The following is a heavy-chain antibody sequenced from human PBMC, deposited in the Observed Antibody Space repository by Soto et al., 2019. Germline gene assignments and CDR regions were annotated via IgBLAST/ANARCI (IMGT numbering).Heavy chain of an antibody. V-gene: IGHV3-30-3*01. D-gene: IGHD2-15*01. J-gene: IGHJ6*02. CDR3: AREVAEATYYYYGMDV. CDR2: ISYDGSNK. Sequence: QVQLVESGGGVVQPGRSLRLSCAASGFTFSSYAMHWVRQAPGKGLEWVAVISYDGSNKYYADSVKGRFNISRDNSKNTLYLQMNSLRAEDTAVYYCAREVAEATYYYYGMDVWGQGTTVTVSS. CDR1: GFTFSSYA.